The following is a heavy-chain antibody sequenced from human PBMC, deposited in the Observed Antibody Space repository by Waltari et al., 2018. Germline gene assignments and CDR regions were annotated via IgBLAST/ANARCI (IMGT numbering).Heavy chain of an antibody. J-gene: IGHJ3*02. CDR1: GGSTSSSSFH. Sequence: QLQLQESGPGLVTPSETLSPICTVSGGSTSSSSFHWDWIRQPPGKGLEWIGNIYYSGGTSYNPSLKSRVTISVDTSKNHLLLKLTSVSAADSSVYYCARRFGNAFDIWGQGIMVTVSS. D-gene: IGHD3-3*01. CDR3: ARRFGNAFDI. CDR2: IYYSGGT. V-gene: IGHV4-39*02.